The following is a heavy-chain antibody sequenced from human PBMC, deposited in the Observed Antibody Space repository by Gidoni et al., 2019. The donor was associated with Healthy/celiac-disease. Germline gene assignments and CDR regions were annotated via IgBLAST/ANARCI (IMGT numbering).Heavy chain of an antibody. D-gene: IGHD3-10*01. CDR1: GGSFSGYY. J-gene: IGHJ4*02. V-gene: IGHV4-34*01. Sequence: QVQLQQWGAGLLKPSETLSLTCAVYGGSFSGYYWSWIRQPPGKGLEWIGEINHSGSTNYNPSLKSRVTISVDTSKNQFSLKLSSVTAADTAVYYCARAWVSRYYYGSGRPFDYWGQGTLVTVSS. CDR3: ARAWVSRYYYGSGRPFDY. CDR2: INHSGST.